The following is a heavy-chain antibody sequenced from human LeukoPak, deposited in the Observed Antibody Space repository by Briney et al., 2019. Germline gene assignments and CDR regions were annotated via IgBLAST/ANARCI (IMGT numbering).Heavy chain of an antibody. D-gene: IGHD5-12*01. Sequence: ASVKVSCKASGYTFTSYDINWVRQATGQGLEWMGWMNPNSGNTGYAQKFQGRVTITRNTSISTAYMELSSLRSEDTAVYYCARGVRGYDNYYYYMDVWGKGTTVTVSS. CDR1: GYTFTSYD. V-gene: IGHV1-8*03. CDR3: ARGVRGYDNYYYYMDV. J-gene: IGHJ6*03. CDR2: MNPNSGNT.